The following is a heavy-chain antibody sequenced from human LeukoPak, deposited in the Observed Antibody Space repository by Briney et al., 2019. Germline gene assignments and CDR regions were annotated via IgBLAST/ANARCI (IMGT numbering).Heavy chain of an antibody. CDR1: GFTFSSYG. D-gene: IGHD2-2*01. CDR3: AKAQTSTGGDY. Sequence: GGSLRLSCAASGFTFSSYGMHWVRQAPGKGLEWVAVISYDGSNKYYADSVKGLFTISRDNSKNTLYLQMNSLRAEDTAVYYCAKAQTSTGGDYWGQGTLVTVSS. V-gene: IGHV3-30*18. CDR2: ISYDGSNK. J-gene: IGHJ4*02.